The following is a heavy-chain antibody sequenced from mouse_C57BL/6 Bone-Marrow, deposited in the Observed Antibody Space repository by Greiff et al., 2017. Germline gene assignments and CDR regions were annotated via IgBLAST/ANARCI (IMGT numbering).Heavy chain of an antibody. V-gene: IGHV1-9*01. CDR2: ILPGSGST. Sequence: VQLQQSGAELMKPGASVKLSCKATGYTFTGYWIEWVKQRPGHGLEWIGGILPGSGSTNYNEKFKGKATFTADTSSNTADMQLSSLTAEDAAIYYCAREGLRRVFDYWGQGTTLTVSS. D-gene: IGHD2-4*01. CDR1: GYTFTGYW. J-gene: IGHJ2*01. CDR3: AREGLRRVFDY.